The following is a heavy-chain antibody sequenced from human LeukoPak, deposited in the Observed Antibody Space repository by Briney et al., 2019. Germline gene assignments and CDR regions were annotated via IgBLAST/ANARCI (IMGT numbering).Heavy chain of an antibody. V-gene: IGHV4-31*03. D-gene: IGHD3-10*01. Sequence: SETLSLTCTVSGGAISSGGYYWSWIRQLPGKGLEWIGYIYYSGSTYSNPSLKSRLTMSVDISKNQFSLKLSSVTAADTAVYYCARGVKGLRGAFDIWGQGTMVTVSS. CDR2: IYYSGST. CDR1: GGAISSGGYY. J-gene: IGHJ3*02. CDR3: ARGVKGLRGAFDI.